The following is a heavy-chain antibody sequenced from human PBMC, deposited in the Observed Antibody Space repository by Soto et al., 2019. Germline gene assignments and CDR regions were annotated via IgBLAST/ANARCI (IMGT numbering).Heavy chain of an antibody. J-gene: IGHJ4*02. CDR2: IYGDDDE. D-gene: IGHD2-2*01. CDR1: GFSLSTTAEG. CDR3: AHGSCSSADCYPNPYLDY. V-gene: IGHV2-5*02. Sequence: KESGPTLVKPTQTLTLTCTFSGFSLSTTAEGVGWIRQPPGKALEWLALIYGDDDERYSPSLKSRLTITKDTSKNQVVLTMTNVDPVDTATYYCAHGSCSSADCYPNPYLDYWGQGILVTVSS.